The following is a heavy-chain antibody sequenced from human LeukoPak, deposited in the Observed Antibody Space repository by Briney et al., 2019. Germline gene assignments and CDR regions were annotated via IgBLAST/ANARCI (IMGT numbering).Heavy chain of an antibody. V-gene: IGHV3-30-3*01. J-gene: IGHJ4*02. CDR3: ARDRELLH. D-gene: IGHD3-10*01. Sequence: PGRSLRLSCAASGFTFSSYAMHWVRQAPGKELEWVAVISYDGSNKYYADSVKGRFTISRDNSKNTLYLQMNSLRAEDTAVYYCARDRELLHWGQGTLVTVSS. CDR2: ISYDGSNK. CDR1: GFTFSSYA.